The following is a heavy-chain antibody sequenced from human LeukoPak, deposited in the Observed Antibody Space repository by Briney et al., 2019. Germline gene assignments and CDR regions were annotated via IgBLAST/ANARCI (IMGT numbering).Heavy chain of an antibody. CDR1: GLTFSSYE. CDR3: ARQGATVLTQIDY. D-gene: IGHD4-17*01. J-gene: IGHJ4*02. V-gene: IGHV3-48*03. CDR2: ISSSGSSI. Sequence: GGSLRLSCASSGLTFSSYEMNWVRQAPGKGLEWVSYISSSGSSIYYADSVKGRFTISRDNAKKSLYLQMDSQRAGDTAVYYCARQGATVLTQIDYWGQGTLVTVSS.